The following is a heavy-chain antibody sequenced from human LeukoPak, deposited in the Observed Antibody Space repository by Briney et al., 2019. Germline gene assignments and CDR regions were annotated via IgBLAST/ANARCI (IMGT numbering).Heavy chain of an antibody. D-gene: IGHD6-19*01. CDR2: IIPIFGTA. Sequence: SVKVSCKASGGTFSSYAISWVRQAPGRGLEWMGGIIPIFGTANYAQKFQGRVTITADESTSTAYMELSSLRSEDTAVYYCARDSSGWYKVSYWYFDLWGRGTLVTVSS. V-gene: IGHV1-69*13. CDR1: GGTFSSYA. J-gene: IGHJ2*01. CDR3: ARDSSGWYKVSYWYFDL.